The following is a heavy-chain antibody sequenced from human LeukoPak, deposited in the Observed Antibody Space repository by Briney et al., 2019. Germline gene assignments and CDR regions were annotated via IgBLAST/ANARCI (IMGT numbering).Heavy chain of an antibody. D-gene: IGHD3-22*01. CDR2: IYYSGST. CDR1: GGSISSSSYY. J-gene: IGHJ4*02. Sequence: TSETLSLTCTVSGGSISSSSYYWGWIPQPPGKGLEWIGSIYYSGSTYYNPSLKSRVTISVDTSKNQFSLKLSSVTAADTAVYYCAREEGYYYDSSGPGDYWGQGTLVTVSS. V-gene: IGHV4-39*07. CDR3: AREEGYYYDSSGPGDY.